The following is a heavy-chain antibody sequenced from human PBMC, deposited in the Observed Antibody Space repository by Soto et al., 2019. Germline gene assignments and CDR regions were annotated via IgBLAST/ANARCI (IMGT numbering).Heavy chain of an antibody. Sequence: SETLSLTCTVSGGSISSGGYYWSWIRQHPGKGLEWSGYIYYSVSTYYNPSLKSRVTISVDTSKNQFSLKLSSVTDADTAVYYCGRGAYVYDYLWGSYRPTPAEYFQQWGQATLVTVS. CDR2: IYYSVST. D-gene: IGHD3-16*02. CDR3: GRGAYVYDYLWGSYRPTPAEYFQQ. CDR1: GGSISSGGYY. J-gene: IGHJ1*01. V-gene: IGHV4-31*03.